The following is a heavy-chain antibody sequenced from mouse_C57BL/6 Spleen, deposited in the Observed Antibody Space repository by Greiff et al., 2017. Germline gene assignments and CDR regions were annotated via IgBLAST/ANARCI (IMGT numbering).Heavy chain of an antibody. CDR1: GYSFPDYN. D-gene: IGHD2-5*01. J-gene: IGHJ4*01. V-gene: IGHV1-39*01. CDR3: ARGDYSKEDAMDY. Sequence: EVKLMESGPELVQPGASVKISCKASGYSFPDYNLNWVKQSNGKSLEWIGVINPNYGTTSYNQKFKGKATLTVDQSSSTAYMQLNSLTSEDSAGYNCARGDYSKEDAMDYWGQGTSVTVSS. CDR2: INPNYGTT.